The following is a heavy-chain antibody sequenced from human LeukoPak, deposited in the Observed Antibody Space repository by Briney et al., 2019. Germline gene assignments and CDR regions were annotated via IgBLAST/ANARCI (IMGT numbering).Heavy chain of an antibody. V-gene: IGHV3-53*01. CDR1: GLSVSSNF. CDR3: ASWPVGWYGEDS. CDR2: IYGGGST. J-gene: IGHJ4*02. D-gene: IGHD6-19*01. Sequence: GGSLRLSCAATGLSVSSNFMSWVRQAPGKGLEWVSVIYGGGSTYYADSVKGRFTISRDTPKDTLYLQMNSLRVEDTAVYYCASWPVGWYGEDSWGQGTLVTVSS.